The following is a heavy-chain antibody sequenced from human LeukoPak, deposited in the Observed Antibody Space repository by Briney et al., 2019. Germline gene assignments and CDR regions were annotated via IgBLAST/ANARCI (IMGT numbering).Heavy chain of an antibody. CDR3: ARGGAFHAFDI. J-gene: IGHJ3*02. CDR2: VNNDGTVT. Sequence: GGSLRLSCALSGLAFASYLMYSVRQGPEKGLECISRVNNDGTVTIYADSVKGRFTISRDNAKNTVFLQLNSLRTEDTAVYYCARGGAFHAFDIWGQGTMVTVSS. V-gene: IGHV3-74*01. CDR1: GLAFASYL.